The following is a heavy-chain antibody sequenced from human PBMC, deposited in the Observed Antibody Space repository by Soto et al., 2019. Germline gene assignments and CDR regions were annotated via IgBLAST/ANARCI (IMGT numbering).Heavy chain of an antibody. Sequence: QVQLVQSGAEVKKPGASVKVSCKASGYTFTSYGISWVRQAPGEGLEWMGWISDYNGNTNYAQMLQGRVTMTTDTSTRTGYMGLRSLRTDDTGGYYCAGFGVGEPRDYWGQGTLVTVSS. CDR2: ISDYNGNT. V-gene: IGHV1-18*01. D-gene: IGHD3-3*01. J-gene: IGHJ4*02. CDR1: GYTFTSYG. CDR3: AGFGVGEPRDY.